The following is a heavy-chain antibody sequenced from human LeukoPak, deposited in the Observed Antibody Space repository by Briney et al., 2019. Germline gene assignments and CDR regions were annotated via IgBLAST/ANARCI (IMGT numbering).Heavy chain of an antibody. D-gene: IGHD5-12*01. CDR1: DYTFTSYG. Sequence: ASVKVSCKAYDYTFTSYGMSWVREAPGQRLEWMGWISAYNGNTNYAQKLQGRVTMTTDTSTSTAYMELRSLRSDDTAVYYCARVWDIVATITADYWGQGTLVTVSS. CDR3: ARVWDIVATITADY. CDR2: ISAYNGNT. V-gene: IGHV1-18*04. J-gene: IGHJ4*02.